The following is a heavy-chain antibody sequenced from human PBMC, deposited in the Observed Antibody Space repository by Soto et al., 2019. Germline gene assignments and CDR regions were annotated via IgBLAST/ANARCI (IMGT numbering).Heavy chain of an antibody. D-gene: IGHD3-10*01. V-gene: IGHV1-46*01. CDR3: ARGNNYFSGTYAKIDY. Sequence: ASVKVSFKASGYVFINYYMHWVRQAPGQGLEWIAKINPSGGSTNYAQKFQGRITITRDRSTSTVFMDLSGLRSQDTAVYFCARGNNYFSGTYAKIDYWGQGTMVTVSS. J-gene: IGHJ4*02. CDR2: INPSGGST. CDR1: GYVFINYY.